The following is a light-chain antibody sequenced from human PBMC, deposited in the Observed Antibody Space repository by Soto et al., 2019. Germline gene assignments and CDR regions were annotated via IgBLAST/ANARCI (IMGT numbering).Light chain of an antibody. CDR2: RAS. CDR1: QSVSSSY. Sequence: ELVLTQSPGTLSLSPGERATLSCRASQSVSSSYLAWYQQKPGQAPKVLIYRASSRATGIPDRFSGSGSGTDFTLTISRLEPEDFAVYYCQQYGSSRTFGQGTKVDIK. J-gene: IGKJ1*01. CDR3: QQYGSSRT. V-gene: IGKV3-20*01.